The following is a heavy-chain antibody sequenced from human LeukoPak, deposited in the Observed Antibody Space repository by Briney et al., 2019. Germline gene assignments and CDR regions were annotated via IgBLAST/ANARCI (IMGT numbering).Heavy chain of an antibody. J-gene: IGHJ5*02. CDR3: ARGANYDFWEDNWFDP. V-gene: IGHV3-7*01. D-gene: IGHD3-3*01. CDR1: GFNLGSYW. Sequence: PGGSLRLSCTASGFNLGSYWMTWLRQAPGRGLEWVANIRHDGSRIHYVDAVRGRFTISRDNAKNSVYLQVDSLRVEDTAVYYCARGANYDFWEDNWFDPWGQGTLVTVSS. CDR2: IRHDGSRI.